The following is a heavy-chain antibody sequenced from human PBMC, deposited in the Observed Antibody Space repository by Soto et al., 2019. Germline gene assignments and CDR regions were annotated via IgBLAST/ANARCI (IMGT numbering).Heavy chain of an antibody. CDR1: GFTFSSYA. Sequence: EVQLLESGGGLVQPGGSLRLSCAASGFTFSSYAMSWVRQAPGKGLEWVSAICGSGGSTYYADSVKGRFTISRDNSKNTLYLQMNSLRAEDTAVYYCANYYYDSSGYSHYWGQGTLVTVSS. J-gene: IGHJ4*02. V-gene: IGHV3-23*01. CDR2: ICGSGGST. CDR3: ANYYYDSSGYSHY. D-gene: IGHD3-22*01.